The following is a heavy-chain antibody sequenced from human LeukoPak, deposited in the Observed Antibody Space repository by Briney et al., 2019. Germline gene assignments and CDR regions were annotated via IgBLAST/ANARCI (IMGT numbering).Heavy chain of an antibody. D-gene: IGHD3-10*01. CDR2: ISGSGGST. CDR1: GFTFSSYW. J-gene: IGHJ3*02. Sequence: GGSLRLSCAASGFTFSSYWMHWVRQAPGKGLEWVSAISGSGGSTYYADSVKGRFTISRDNSKNTLYLQMNSLRAEGTAVYYCARERFGEFSDAFDIWGQGTMVTVSS. CDR3: ARERFGEFSDAFDI. V-gene: IGHV3-23*01.